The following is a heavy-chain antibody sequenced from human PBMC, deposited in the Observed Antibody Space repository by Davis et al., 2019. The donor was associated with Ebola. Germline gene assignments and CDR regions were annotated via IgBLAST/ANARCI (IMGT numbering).Heavy chain of an antibody. Sequence: HTGGSLRLSCKGSGYTFSSFWMNWVRQAPGKGLEWVSRINNDGTSTNYTDVVRGRFTVSRDNAKNTLYLQMNSLRDEDTAVFYCARGRTVTNYVDYWGPGTLVTVSS. V-gene: IGHV3-74*01. J-gene: IGHJ4*02. CDR3: ARGRTVTNYVDY. D-gene: IGHD4-17*01. CDR2: INNDGTST. CDR1: GYTFSSFW.